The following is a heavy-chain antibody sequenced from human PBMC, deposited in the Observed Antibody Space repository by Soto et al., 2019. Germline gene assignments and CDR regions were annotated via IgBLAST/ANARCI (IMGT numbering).Heavy chain of an antibody. D-gene: IGHD3-3*01. V-gene: IGHV1-46*01. Sequence: ASVKVSCKASGYTFTSYYMHWVRQAPGQGLEWMGIINPSGGSTSYAQKFQGRVTMTRDTSTSTVYMELSSLRSEDTAVYYCARGGTIFGVVIYYYYGMDVWGQGTTVTV. J-gene: IGHJ6*02. CDR3: ARGGTIFGVVIYYYYGMDV. CDR2: INPSGGST. CDR1: GYTFTSYY.